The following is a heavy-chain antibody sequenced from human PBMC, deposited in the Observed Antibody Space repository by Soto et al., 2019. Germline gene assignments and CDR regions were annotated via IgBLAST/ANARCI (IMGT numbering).Heavy chain of an antibody. CDR2: IIPIFGTA. CDR1: GGTFSSYA. D-gene: IGHD3-3*01. Sequence: SVKVSCKASGGTFSSYAISWVRQAPGQGLEWMGGIIPIFGTANYAQKFQGRVTITADESTSTAYMELSSLRSEDTAVYYCAREGLILEWLPYGMDVWGQGTTVTVSS. J-gene: IGHJ6*02. CDR3: AREGLILEWLPYGMDV. V-gene: IGHV1-69*13.